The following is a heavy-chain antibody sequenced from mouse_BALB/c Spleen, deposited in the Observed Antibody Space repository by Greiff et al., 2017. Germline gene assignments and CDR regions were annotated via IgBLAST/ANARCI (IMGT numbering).Heavy chain of an antibody. V-gene: IGHV5-6-5*01. Sequence: EVQGVESGGGLVKPGGSLKLSCAASGFTFSSYAMSWVRQTPEKRLEWVASISSGGSTYYPDSVKGRFTISRDNARNILYLQMSSLRSEDTAMYYWARDGYYDAWFAYWGQGTLVTVSA. J-gene: IGHJ3*01. D-gene: IGHD2-3*01. CDR1: GFTFSSYA. CDR2: ISSGGST. CDR3: ARDGYYDAWFAY.